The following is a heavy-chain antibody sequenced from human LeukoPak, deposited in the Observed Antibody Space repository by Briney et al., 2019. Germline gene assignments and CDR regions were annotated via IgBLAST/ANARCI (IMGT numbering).Heavy chain of an antibody. D-gene: IGHD2-8*01. Sequence: ASVKVSCKASGYTFTSYAMHWVRQAPGQRLEWMGWINAGNGNTKYSQKFQGRVTITTDESTSTAYMELSSLRSEDTAVYYCARGYCTNGVCGDTHYYWGQGTLVTVSS. CDR1: GYTFTSYA. V-gene: IGHV1-3*01. CDR2: INAGNGNT. CDR3: ARGYCTNGVCGDTHYY. J-gene: IGHJ4*02.